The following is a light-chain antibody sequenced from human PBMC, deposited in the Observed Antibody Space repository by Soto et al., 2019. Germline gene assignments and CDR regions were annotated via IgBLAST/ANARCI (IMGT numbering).Light chain of an antibody. Sequence: QSVLTQPPSVSGAPGQRVTISCTGSSSNIGAGYDVHWYQQLPGTAPKLLIYGNSNRPSGVPDRFSGSKSGTSASLAITGLQAEDEADYYCQSYDSSLSGPIEFGGGTQLTVL. V-gene: IGLV1-40*01. CDR2: GNS. CDR1: SSNIGAGYD. CDR3: QSYDSSLSGPIE. J-gene: IGLJ2*01.